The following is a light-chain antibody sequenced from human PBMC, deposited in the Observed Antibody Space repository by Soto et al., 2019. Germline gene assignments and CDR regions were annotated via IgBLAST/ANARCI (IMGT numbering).Light chain of an antibody. J-gene: IGKJ4*01. V-gene: IGKV3-15*01. Sequence: EIVMIDAPHTISVSPGERATLTCRAGQGVTTNFAWYQQKSGQSPRLLIYDVSIRATGVPARFSATGSETDFTLTISGLQSGDSAVYFCQQYNDWPLTFGGGTKVDIK. CDR2: DVS. CDR3: QQYNDWPLT. CDR1: QGVTTN.